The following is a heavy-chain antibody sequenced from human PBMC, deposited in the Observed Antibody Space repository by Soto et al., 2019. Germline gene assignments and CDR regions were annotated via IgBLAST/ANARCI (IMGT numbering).Heavy chain of an antibody. V-gene: IGHV3-23*01. D-gene: IGHD2-21*01. Sequence: GGSLRLSCAASGFTFSSYAMSWVRQAPGKGLEWVSAISGSGGSTYYADSVKGRFTISRDNSKNTLYLQMNSLRAEDTAVYYCAKSLSRRYSEGYFDYWGQGTLVTVSS. CDR3: AKSLSRRYSEGYFDY. J-gene: IGHJ4*02. CDR2: ISGSGGST. CDR1: GFTFSSYA.